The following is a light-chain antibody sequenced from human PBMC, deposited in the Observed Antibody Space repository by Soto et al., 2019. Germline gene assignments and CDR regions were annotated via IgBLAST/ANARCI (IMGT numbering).Light chain of an antibody. J-gene: IGLJ1*01. V-gene: IGLV1-40*01. Sequence: QSVLTQSPSVSGAPGQRVTISCTGSSSNIGAYYDVHWYQQFPGTAPKLLIYGDTNRPSGVPDRFSGSKSDTSASLAITGLQVEDEADYYCQSYDSSLNGYVFGTGTKLTVL. CDR2: GDT. CDR3: QSYDSSLNGYV. CDR1: SSNIGAYYD.